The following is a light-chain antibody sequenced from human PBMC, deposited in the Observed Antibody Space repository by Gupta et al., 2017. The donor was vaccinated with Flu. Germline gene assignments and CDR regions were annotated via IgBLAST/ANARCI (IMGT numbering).Light chain of an antibody. CDR3: QHYDKWPWT. CDR2: GPS. Sequence: EIVMTQSPATLSLSPGERATLSCRASQSVSNNLAWYQQNPGQAPRLLIYGPSTRAADIPARYSGRGSGTEFTLTISSLQSEDFAVYYCQHYDKWPWTFGQGTKVEIK. CDR1: QSVSNN. J-gene: IGKJ1*01. V-gene: IGKV3-15*01.